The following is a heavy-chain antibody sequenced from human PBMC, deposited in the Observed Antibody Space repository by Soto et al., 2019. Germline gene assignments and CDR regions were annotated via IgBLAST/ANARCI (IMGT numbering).Heavy chain of an antibody. J-gene: IGHJ4*02. CDR1: GFTFSDYY. Sequence: GGSLRLSCAASGFTFSDYYMSWIRQAPGKGLEWVSYISSSGSIIYYADSVKGRFTISRDNAKNSLYLQMNSLRAEDTAVYYCARDPGYYESSGSFDYWGQGTLVTVSS. CDR2: ISSSGSII. V-gene: IGHV3-11*01. D-gene: IGHD3-22*01. CDR3: ARDPGYYESSGSFDY.